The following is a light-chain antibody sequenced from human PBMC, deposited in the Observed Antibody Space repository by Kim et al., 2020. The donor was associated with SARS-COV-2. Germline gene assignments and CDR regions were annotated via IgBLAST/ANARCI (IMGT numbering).Light chain of an antibody. J-gene: IGLJ1*01. Sequence: QSALTQPRSVSGSPGQSVTISCTGTSSDVGGYNSVSWYQQHPGKAPKLMIFDVSERPSGVPDRFSGSKSGYTASLTVSGLQAEDEADYYCSSYTSSTTYVFGAGTKVTVL. CDR2: DVS. CDR3: SSYTSSTTYV. CDR1: SSDVGGYNS. V-gene: IGLV2-11*01.